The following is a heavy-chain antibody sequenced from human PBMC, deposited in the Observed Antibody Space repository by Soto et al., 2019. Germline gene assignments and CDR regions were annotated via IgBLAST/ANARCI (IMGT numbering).Heavy chain of an antibody. D-gene: IGHD3-10*01. Sequence: ASETLSLTCAFYGGSFSGYYWSWIRQPPGKGLEWIGEINHSGSTNYNPSLKSRVTISVDTSKNQFSLKLSSVTAADTAVYYCARGPGGFGELLTGWFDPWGQGTLVTVSS. CDR2: INHSGST. V-gene: IGHV4-34*01. CDR1: GGSFSGYY. CDR3: ARGPGGFGELLTGWFDP. J-gene: IGHJ5*02.